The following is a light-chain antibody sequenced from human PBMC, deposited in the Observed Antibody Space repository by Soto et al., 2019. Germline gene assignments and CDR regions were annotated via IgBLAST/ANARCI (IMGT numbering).Light chain of an antibody. V-gene: IGKV1-27*01. Sequence: DIQMTQSPSSLSASIGDRITITCRASQDIRNSLAWYQQKPGKVPKPLIYAASTLQSGVPSRFSGSGSGTDFTLTISSLQPEDVATYSCQKYNSAPLTFGGGTEVEIK. CDR2: AAS. CDR3: QKYNSAPLT. CDR1: QDIRNS. J-gene: IGKJ4*01.